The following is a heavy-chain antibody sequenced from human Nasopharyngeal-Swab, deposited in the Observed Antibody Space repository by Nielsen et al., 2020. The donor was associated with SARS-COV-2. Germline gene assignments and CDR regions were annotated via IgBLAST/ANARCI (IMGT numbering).Heavy chain of an antibody. Sequence: GESLKISCAASGFTFSSYEMNWVRQAPGKGLVWVSRIKSDGSSTSYADSVKGRFTISRDNAKNTLYLQMNSLRAEDTAVYYCARDLPPLYYYYYGMDVWGQGTTVTVSS. V-gene: IGHV3-74*01. CDR1: GFTFSSYE. CDR2: IKSDGSST. J-gene: IGHJ6*02. CDR3: ARDLPPLYYYYYGMDV.